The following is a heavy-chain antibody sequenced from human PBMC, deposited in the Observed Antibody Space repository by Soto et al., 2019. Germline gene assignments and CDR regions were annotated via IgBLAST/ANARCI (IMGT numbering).Heavy chain of an antibody. D-gene: IGHD2-2*01. CDR1: GFTFSSYA. J-gene: IGHJ4*02. CDR2: ISGSGDST. Sequence: GGSLRLSCAASGFTFSSYAINWVRQAPGKGLEWVSGISGSGDSTYLADSVKGRFTISRDNSKNTLYLQMNSLRVEDTAVYYCAKSDQAYTYYFDYWGQGALVTVSS. V-gene: IGHV3-23*01. CDR3: AKSDQAYTYYFDY.